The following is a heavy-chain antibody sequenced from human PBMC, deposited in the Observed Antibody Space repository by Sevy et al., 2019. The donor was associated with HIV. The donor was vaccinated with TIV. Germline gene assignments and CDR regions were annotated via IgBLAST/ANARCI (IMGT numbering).Heavy chain of an antibody. Sequence: GGSLRLSCAASGFTFTNAWMSWVRQAPGKGLEWVGRIKSKTNGGTIDYAAPVKGRFTISRDDSKNTVFLQMNSLKIDDTAMYYCTTDLSSGSYKIYWGQGTPVTVSS. CDR1: GFTFTNAW. CDR2: IKSKTNGGTI. D-gene: IGHD6-19*01. V-gene: IGHV3-15*01. CDR3: TTDLSSGSYKIY. J-gene: IGHJ4*02.